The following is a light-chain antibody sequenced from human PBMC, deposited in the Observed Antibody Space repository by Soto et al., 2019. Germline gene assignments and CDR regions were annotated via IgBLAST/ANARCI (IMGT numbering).Light chain of an antibody. CDR3: QQSYSTPWT. CDR2: AAS. J-gene: IGKJ1*01. V-gene: IGKV1-12*01. CDR1: QAISSW. Sequence: DIQMTQSPSSVSASVGDRVTITCRASQAISSWLVWYQQKPGKAPKLLIYAASSLQSGVPSRFSGSGSGTDFTLTISSLQPEDFATYYCQQSYSTPWTFGQGTKVDIK.